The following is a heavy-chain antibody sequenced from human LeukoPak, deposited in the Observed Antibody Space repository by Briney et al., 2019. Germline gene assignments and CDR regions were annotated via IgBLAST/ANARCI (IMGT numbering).Heavy chain of an antibody. CDR2: INPNSGGT. J-gene: IGHJ3*02. D-gene: IGHD3-10*01. CDR3: ARVMSYYVSSDAFDI. V-gene: IGHV1-2*02. Sequence: ASVKVSCKASGYTFTGYYMHWVRQAPGQGLEWMGWINPNSGGTNYAQKFQGRVTMTRDTSISTAYMELSRLRSDDTAVYYCARVMSYYVSSDAFDIWGQGTMVTVSS. CDR1: GYTFTGYY.